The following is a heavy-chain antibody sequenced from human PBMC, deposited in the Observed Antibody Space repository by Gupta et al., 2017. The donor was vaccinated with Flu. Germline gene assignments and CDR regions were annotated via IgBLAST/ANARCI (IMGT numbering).Heavy chain of an antibody. V-gene: IGHV3-49*03. Sequence: EVQLVESGGGLVQPGRSLRLSCTSSGFTFDDYAMTWFRQAPGKGLEWVGFIRSKHYGVTTEYAASVKGRFTISRDDSKSIAYLQMNSLKAEDTAMYDCARSKLFDYWGQGTLVTVSS. CDR1: GFTFDDYA. J-gene: IGHJ4*02. CDR3: ARSKLFDY. CDR2: IRSKHYGVTT.